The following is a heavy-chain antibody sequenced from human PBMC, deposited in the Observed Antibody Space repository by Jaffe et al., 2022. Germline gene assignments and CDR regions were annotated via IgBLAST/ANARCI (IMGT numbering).Heavy chain of an antibody. J-gene: IGHJ3*02. CDR2: ISSSSSTI. V-gene: IGHV3-48*01. Sequence: EVQLVESGGGLVQPGGSLRLSCAASGFTFSSYSMNWVRQAPGKGLEWVSYISSSSSTIYYADSVKGRFTISRDNAKNSLYLQMNSLRAEDTAVYYCARDHRTNPYYDILTGYHDAFDIWGQGTMVTVSS. CDR3: ARDHRTNPYYDILTGYHDAFDI. CDR1: GFTFSSYS. D-gene: IGHD3-9*01.